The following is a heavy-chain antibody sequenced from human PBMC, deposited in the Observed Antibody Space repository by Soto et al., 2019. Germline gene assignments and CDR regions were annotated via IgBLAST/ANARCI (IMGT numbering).Heavy chain of an antibody. CDR2: IYYSGST. CDR3: AREPDY. J-gene: IGHJ4*02. Sequence: PSETLSLTCTVSGGSISSSSYYWGWIRQHPGKGLEWIGYIYYSGSTYYNPSLKSRVTISVDKSKNQFSLKLNSVTAADTAVYYCAREPDYWGQGTLVTVSS. CDR1: GGSISSSSYY. V-gene: IGHV4-39*07.